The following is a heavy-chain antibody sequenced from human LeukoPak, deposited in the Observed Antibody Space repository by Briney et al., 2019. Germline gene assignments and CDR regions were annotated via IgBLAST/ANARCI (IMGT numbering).Heavy chain of an antibody. V-gene: IGHV3-23*01. D-gene: IGHD6-19*01. CDR3: ATGVSSDYGMDV. Sequence: GGSLRLSCAASGFTFSSYAMSWVRQAPGKGLEWVSAISGSGGSTYYADSVKGRFTISRDNSKNTLYLQMNSLRAEDTAVYYCATGVSSDYGMDVWGQGTTVTVSS. J-gene: IGHJ6*02. CDR1: GFTFSSYA. CDR2: ISGSGGST.